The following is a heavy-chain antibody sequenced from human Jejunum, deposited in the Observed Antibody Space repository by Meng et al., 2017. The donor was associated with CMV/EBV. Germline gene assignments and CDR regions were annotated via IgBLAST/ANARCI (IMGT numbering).Heavy chain of an antibody. V-gene: IGHV3-21*01. CDR3: ASGFCGSTTCYREFDY. J-gene: IGHJ4*02. D-gene: IGHD2-2*01. CDR1: IFTSYT. Sequence: IFTSYTMSWVRQVPGKGLEWVSSISTHSSYISYADSVKGRFTISRDNAKNSLYLQMDSLRAEDTAVYYCASGFCGSTTCYREFDYWGQGTLVTVSS. CDR2: ISTHSSYI.